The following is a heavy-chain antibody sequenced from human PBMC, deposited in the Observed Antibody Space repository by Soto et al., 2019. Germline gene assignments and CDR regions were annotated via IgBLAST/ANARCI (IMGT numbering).Heavy chain of an antibody. CDR2: INAYNGNT. D-gene: IGHD2-21*01. J-gene: IGHJ6*02. CDR3: ARLFGSNYYYGMDV. V-gene: IGHV1-18*01. Sequence: GASVKVSCKASGYTFTSYGISWVRQAPGQGLEWMGWINAYNGNTNYAQKLQGRVTMTTDTSTSTAYMELRSLRSDDTAVYYCARLFGSNYYYGMDVWGQGTTVTVSS. CDR1: GYTFTSYG.